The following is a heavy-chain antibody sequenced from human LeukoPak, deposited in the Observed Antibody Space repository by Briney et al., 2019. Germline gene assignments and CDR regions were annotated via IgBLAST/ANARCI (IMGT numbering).Heavy chain of an antibody. V-gene: IGHV3-21*01. D-gene: IGHD6-19*01. CDR2: ISSSSSYI. CDR3: ARPQWLASGHYYYGMDV. J-gene: IGHJ6*02. Sequence: PGGSLRLSCEASGFTFGSHAMNWVRQAPGKGLEWVSSISSSSSYIYYADSVKGRFTISRDNAKNSLYLQMNSLRAEDTAVYYCARPQWLASGHYYYGMDVWGQGTTVTVSS. CDR1: GFTFGSHA.